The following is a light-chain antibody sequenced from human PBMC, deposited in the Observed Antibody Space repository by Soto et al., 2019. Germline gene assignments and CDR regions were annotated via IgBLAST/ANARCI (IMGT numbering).Light chain of an antibody. Sequence: EIVMTQTPLSLVVVLGQPASISCKSSQSLLHHDRKTYLYWNVQKPGQPPQLLIYDLSNRFFGVSDRFSGSGSGTDFTLKISRVEAEDVGVYYCLQSIELPPVFGQGTRLEIK. J-gene: IGKJ5*01. V-gene: IGKV2D-29*01. CDR1: QSLLHHDRKTY. CDR2: DLS. CDR3: LQSIELPPV.